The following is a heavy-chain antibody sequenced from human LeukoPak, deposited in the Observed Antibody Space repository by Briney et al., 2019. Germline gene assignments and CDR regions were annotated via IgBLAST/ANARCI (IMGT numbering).Heavy chain of an antibody. V-gene: IGHV1-8*01. CDR1: GYTFTSYG. CDR3: ARDLGSTIFGI. D-gene: IGHD5/OR15-5a*01. CDR2: MNPNSGNT. Sequence: ASVKVSCKASGYTFTSYGISWVRQAPGQGLEWMGWMNPNSGNTGYAQKFQGRVTITRNTSISTAYMELSSLRSEDTAVYYCARDLGSTIFGIWGQGTMVTVSS. J-gene: IGHJ3*02.